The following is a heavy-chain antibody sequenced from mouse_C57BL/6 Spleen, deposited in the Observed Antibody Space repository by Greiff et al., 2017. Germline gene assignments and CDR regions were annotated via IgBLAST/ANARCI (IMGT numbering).Heavy chain of an antibody. D-gene: IGHD1-1*01. CDR3: GSSYGGGFAY. CDR1: GYAFSSYW. V-gene: IGHV1-80*01. CDR2: IYPGDGDT. J-gene: IGHJ3*01. Sequence: QVHVKQSGAELVKPGASVKISCKASGYAFSSYWMNWVKQRPGKGLEWIGQIYPGDGDTNYNGKFKGKATLTADKSSSTAYMQLSSLTSEDSAVYFCGSSYGGGFAYWGQGTLVTVSA.